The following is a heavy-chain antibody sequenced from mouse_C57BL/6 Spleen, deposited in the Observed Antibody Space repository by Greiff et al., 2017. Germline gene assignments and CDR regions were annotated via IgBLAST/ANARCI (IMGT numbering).Heavy chain of an antibody. CDR3: ANYYAGVSGVAH. CDR1: GYAFSSSW. D-gene: IGHD1-1*01. Sequence: QVQLQQSGPELVKPGASVKISCKASGYAFSSSWMNWVKQRPGKGLEWIGRIYPGDGDTNYNGKFKGKATLTADKSSSTAYMQLSSLTSEDSAVYFCANYYAGVSGVAHCGQETLVTVSP. J-gene: IGHJ3*01. CDR2: IYPGDGDT. V-gene: IGHV1-82*01.